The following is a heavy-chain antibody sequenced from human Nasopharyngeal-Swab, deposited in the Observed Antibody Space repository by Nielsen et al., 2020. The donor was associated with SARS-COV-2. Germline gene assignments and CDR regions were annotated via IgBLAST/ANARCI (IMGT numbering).Heavy chain of an antibody. D-gene: IGHD3-3*01. CDR1: GGSISSYY. CDR2: IYYSGST. Sequence: GSLRLSCTVSGGSISSYYWSWIRQPPGKGLEWIGYIYYSGSTNYNPSLKSRVTISVDTSKNQFSLKLSSVTAADTAVYYCARVPRISIFGVAPRAFDIWGQGTTVTVSS. J-gene: IGHJ3*02. V-gene: IGHV4-59*08. CDR3: ARVPRISIFGVAPRAFDI.